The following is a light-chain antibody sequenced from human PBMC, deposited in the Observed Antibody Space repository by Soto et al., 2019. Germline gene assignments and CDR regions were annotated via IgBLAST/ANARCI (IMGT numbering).Light chain of an antibody. CDR2: EVT. Sequence: QSVLTQPASVSGSPGQSITISCTEASSHIGDYNYVSWYQQHPGKAPKLMISEVTNRPSGVSSRFSDSKSGNTASLTISRQQTDDGAEYYCLSIGGTDRPYVLGTGSKVTVL. J-gene: IGLJ1*01. V-gene: IGLV2-14*01. CDR3: LSIGGTDRPYV. CDR1: SSHIGDYNY.